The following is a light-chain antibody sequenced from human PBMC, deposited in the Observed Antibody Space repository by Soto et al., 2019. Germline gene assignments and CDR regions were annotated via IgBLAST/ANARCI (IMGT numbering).Light chain of an antibody. CDR3: PQYSSVIS. V-gene: IGKV1-27*01. CDR1: QGISNF. Sequence: DIQMTQSPSSLYTSVGDRVTITCRASQGISNFLAWYQQKPGKVPNLLISAASTLQSGVPSRFSGSGSGTDFTIPITSLQPEEVATYYCPQYSSVISFAQGTRLEIK. CDR2: AAS. J-gene: IGKJ5*01.